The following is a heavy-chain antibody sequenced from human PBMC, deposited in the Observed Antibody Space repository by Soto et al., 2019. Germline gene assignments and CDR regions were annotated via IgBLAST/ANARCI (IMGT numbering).Heavy chain of an antibody. V-gene: IGHV1-69*06. CDR1: GGTFSSYA. J-gene: IGHJ6*02. CDR2: IIPIFGTA. D-gene: IGHD2-2*01. Sequence: QVQLVQSGAEVKKPGSSVKVSCKASGGTFSSYAISWMRQAPGQGLEWMGGIIPIFGTANYAQKFQGRVTITADKSTSTAYMELSSLRSEDTAVYYCAREGGDIVVVPAARYYYYYGMDVWGQGTTVTVSS. CDR3: AREGGDIVVVPAARYYYYYGMDV.